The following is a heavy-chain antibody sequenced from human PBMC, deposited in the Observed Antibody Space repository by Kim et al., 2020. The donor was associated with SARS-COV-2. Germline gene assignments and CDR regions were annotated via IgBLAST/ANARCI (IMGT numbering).Heavy chain of an antibody. Sequence: GGSLRLSCAASGFTFSSYAMSWVRQAPGKGLEWVSAISGSGGSTYYADSVKGRFTISRDNSKNTLYLQMNSLRAEDTAVYYCAKGYDSSGYYSDGFDYWGQGTLVTVSS. CDR3: AKGYDSSGYYSDGFDY. V-gene: IGHV3-23*01. J-gene: IGHJ4*02. CDR1: GFTFSSYA. D-gene: IGHD3-22*01. CDR2: ISGSGGST.